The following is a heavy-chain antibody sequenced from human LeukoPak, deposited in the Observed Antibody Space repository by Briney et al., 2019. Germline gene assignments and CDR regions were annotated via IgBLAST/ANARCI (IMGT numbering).Heavy chain of an antibody. J-gene: IGHJ4*02. Sequence: SETLSLTCTVSGGSISSYYWSWIRQPPGKGLEWIGYIYYSGSTNCNPSLKSRVTISVDTSKNQFSLKLSSVTAADTAVYYCASNYYGSGSLDYWGQGNLVTVSS. CDR1: GGSISSYY. CDR3: ASNYYGSGSLDY. V-gene: IGHV4-59*08. D-gene: IGHD3-10*01. CDR2: IYYSGST.